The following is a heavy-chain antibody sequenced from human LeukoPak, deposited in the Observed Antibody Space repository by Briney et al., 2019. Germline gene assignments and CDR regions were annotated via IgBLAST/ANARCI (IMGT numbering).Heavy chain of an antibody. CDR2: IYYSGTT. D-gene: IGHD3-22*01. CDR1: GGSISSYY. Sequence: PSETLSLTCTVSGGSISSYYWSWIRQPPGKGLEWIGYIYYSGTTNYNPSLKSRVTISVDTSKNQSSLKLSSVTAADTAVYYCARRSYYYDSSGYYGYWGQGTLVTVSS. J-gene: IGHJ4*02. CDR3: ARRSYYYDSSGYYGY. V-gene: IGHV4-59*08.